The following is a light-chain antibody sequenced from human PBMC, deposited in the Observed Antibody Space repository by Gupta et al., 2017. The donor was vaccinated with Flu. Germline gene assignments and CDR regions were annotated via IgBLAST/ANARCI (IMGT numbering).Light chain of an antibody. V-gene: IGKV1-39*01. CDR2: AAS. CDR3: QQSYNTPFT. CDR1: QSITSY. J-gene: IGKJ3*01. Sequence: IQMTQSTSSLSASVGDRVNITCRSSQSITSYLNWYQQKPGKAPKLLIYAASGLQRGVPSRFSGSGSGTEFTLTISILQPEDFATYYCQQSYNTPFTFGPGTNVDLK.